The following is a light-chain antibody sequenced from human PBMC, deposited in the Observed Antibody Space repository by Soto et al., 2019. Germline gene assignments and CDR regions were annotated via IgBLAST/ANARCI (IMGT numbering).Light chain of an antibody. CDR2: DDT. Sequence: QSALTQPPSVSAAPGQKVTISCSGRSSNIGGSSVFWYQQLPGTAPKLLVYDDTKRPSGIPARFSGSKSGTSATLCITGFQTGDEADDYCGSWDSSLSADVCGRGTKATVL. CDR1: SSNIGGSS. V-gene: IGLV1-51*01. CDR3: GSWDSSLSADV. J-gene: IGLJ1*01.